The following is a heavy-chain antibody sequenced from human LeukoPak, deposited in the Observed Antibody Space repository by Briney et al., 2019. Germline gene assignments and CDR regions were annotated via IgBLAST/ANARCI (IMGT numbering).Heavy chain of an antibody. V-gene: IGHV5-51*01. J-gene: IGHJ4*02. Sequence: GESLKISCKGSGYSFTSYWIGWVRQMPGKGLEWMGIIYPGDSDTRYSPSFQGQVTISADKSISTASLQWSSLKASDTAIYYCARMQLSGIAVAGLDYWGQGTLVTVSS. CDR2: IYPGDSDT. CDR1: GYSFTSYW. CDR3: ARMQLSGIAVAGLDY. D-gene: IGHD6-19*01.